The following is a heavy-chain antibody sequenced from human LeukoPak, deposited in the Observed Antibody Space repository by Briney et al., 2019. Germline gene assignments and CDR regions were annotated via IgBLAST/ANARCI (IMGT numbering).Heavy chain of an antibody. CDR1: GFAFTDYV. Sequence: PGGSLRLSCAASGFAFTDYVMHWVRQAPGKGLEWVANIKQDGSEKYYVDSVKGRFTISRDNAKNSLYLQMNSLRAEDTAVYYCARGEQQLVDYYYGMDVWGQGTTVTVSS. V-gene: IGHV3-7*01. CDR3: ARGEQQLVDYYYGMDV. CDR2: IKQDGSEK. J-gene: IGHJ6*02. D-gene: IGHD6-13*01.